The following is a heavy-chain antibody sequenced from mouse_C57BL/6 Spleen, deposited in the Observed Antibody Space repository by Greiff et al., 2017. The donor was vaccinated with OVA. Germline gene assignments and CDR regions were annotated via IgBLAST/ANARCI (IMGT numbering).Heavy chain of an antibody. D-gene: IGHD1-2*01. CDR2: LWTGGGP. V-gene: IGHV2-9-1*01. CDR3: ARKGLRPLYARDY. J-gene: IGHJ4*01. CDR1: GFSLTSYA. Sequence: QVQLKESGPGLVAPSQSLSITCTVSGFSLTSYAISWVRQPPGKGLEWLGVLWTGGGPNYNSALKSRLSISKDNSKSQVCLKMNSLQTDDTARYYCARKGLRPLYARDYWGQGTSVTVSS.